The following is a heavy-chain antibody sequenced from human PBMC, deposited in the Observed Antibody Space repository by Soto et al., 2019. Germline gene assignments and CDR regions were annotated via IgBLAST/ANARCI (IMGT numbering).Heavy chain of an antibody. D-gene: IGHD2-21*02. CDR3: ARTRLCGGDCYSAYYFDF. V-gene: IGHV1-8*01. CDR2: MNPSSGNA. CDR1: GYTFTNYD. Sequence: ASVKVSCKASGYTFTNYDINWVRQATGQGLEWMGWMNPSSGNAGYVQKFQGRVTMTRDTSTSTAYMELTSLTSDDTAVYYCARTRLCGGDCYSAYYFDFWG. J-gene: IGHJ4*01.